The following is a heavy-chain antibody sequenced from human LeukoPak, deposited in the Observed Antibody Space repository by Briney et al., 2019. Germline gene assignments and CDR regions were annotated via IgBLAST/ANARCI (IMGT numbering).Heavy chain of an antibody. Sequence: ASVKVSCKASGYTFTSYYMHWVRQAPGQGLEWMGIINPSGGSTSYAQKFQGRVTMTRDTSTSTVYMELSSLRSEDTAVYYCATDRLNYDILTGYNSRPSWDAFDIWGQGTMVTVSS. CDR3: ATDRLNYDILTGYNSRPSWDAFDI. V-gene: IGHV1-46*01. D-gene: IGHD3-9*01. CDR1: GYTFTSYY. J-gene: IGHJ3*02. CDR2: INPSGGST.